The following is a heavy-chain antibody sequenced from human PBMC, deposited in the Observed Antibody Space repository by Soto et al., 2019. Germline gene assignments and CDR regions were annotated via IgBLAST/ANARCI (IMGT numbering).Heavy chain of an antibody. CDR2: INHSGST. CDR1: GGSFSGYY. J-gene: IGHJ4*02. Sequence: PSETLSLTCAVYGGSFSGYYWSWIRQPPGKGLEWIGEINHSGSTNYNPSLKSRVTISVDTSKNQFSLKLSSVTAADTAVYYCARTDWNYGRYFDYWGQGTLVTV. D-gene: IGHD1-7*01. CDR3: ARTDWNYGRYFDY. V-gene: IGHV4-34*01.